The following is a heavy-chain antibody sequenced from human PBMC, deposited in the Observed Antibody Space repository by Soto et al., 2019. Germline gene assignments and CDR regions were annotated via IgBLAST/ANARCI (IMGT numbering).Heavy chain of an antibody. CDR2: IKQDGSEK. V-gene: IGHV3-7*04. J-gene: IGHJ6*02. CDR1: GFTFSSYW. Sequence: SCAASGFTFSSYWMSWVRQAPGKGLEWVANIKQDGSEKYYVDSVKGRFTISRDNAKNSLYLQMNSLRAEDTAVYYCARFYYDSSGYLPSLNYYYYVMDVGGQGTTVTVSS. CDR3: ARFYYDSSGYLPSLNYYYYVMDV. D-gene: IGHD3-22*01.